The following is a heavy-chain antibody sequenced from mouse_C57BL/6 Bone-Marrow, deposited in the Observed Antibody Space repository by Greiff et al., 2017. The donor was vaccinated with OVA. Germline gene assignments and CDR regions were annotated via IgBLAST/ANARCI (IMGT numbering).Heavy chain of an antibody. CDR1: GFTFSDYG. Sequence: EVKVVESGGGLVQPGGSLKLSCAASGFTFSDYGMAWVRQAPRKGPEWVAFISNLAYSIYYADTVTGRFTISRENAKNTLYLEMSSLRSEDTAMYYCARQAGDWYFDVWGTGTTVTVSS. J-gene: IGHJ1*03. V-gene: IGHV5-15*01. D-gene: IGHD4-1*01. CDR2: ISNLAYSI. CDR3: ARQAGDWYFDV.